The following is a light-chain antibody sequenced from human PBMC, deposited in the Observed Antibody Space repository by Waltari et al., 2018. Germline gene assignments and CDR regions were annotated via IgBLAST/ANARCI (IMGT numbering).Light chain of an antibody. J-gene: IGLJ1*01. CDR1: TSDFGKSNL. Sequence: QSALTQPASVSGSPGQSTTISCTGATSDFGKSNLVSWFQKYPGKAPPLLLYEVSNRPSGVSHRFAGSKSGNTASLTISGLRTEDEADYYCSSNAGGHVVFGSGTKVTVL. CDR3: SSNAGGHVV. CDR2: EVS. V-gene: IGLV2-23*02.